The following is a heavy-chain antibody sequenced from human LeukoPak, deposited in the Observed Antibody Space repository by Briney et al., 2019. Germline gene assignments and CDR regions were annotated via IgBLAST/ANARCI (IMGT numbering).Heavy chain of an antibody. CDR3: ARDEEFYYDMDV. CDR2: IYTSGST. V-gene: IGHV4-61*02. CDR1: GGSISSGSYY. J-gene: IGHJ6*03. Sequence: KPSETLSLTCTVSGGSISSGSYYWSWIRQPAGKGLEWIGRIYTSGSTKYNPSLKSRVTISVDTSKNQFSLKLSSVTAADTAVYYCARDEEFYYDMDVWLKGTTVTVSS.